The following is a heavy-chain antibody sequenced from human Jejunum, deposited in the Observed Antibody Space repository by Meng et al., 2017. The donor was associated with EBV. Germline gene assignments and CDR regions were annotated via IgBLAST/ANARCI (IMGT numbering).Heavy chain of an antibody. V-gene: IGHV1-2*06. CDR2: IDPNTGDK. Sequence: QVQLVQSGAEVKKPGASVRVSCKASGDLFTGYYIQWVRQAPGQGLEWMGRIDPNTGDKNYAQKFQGRVTMTRATSIGTAFMELSRLTSDDTAVYYCARDHSSSFYGANIWGQGTLVTVSS. CDR1: GDLFTGYY. J-gene: IGHJ4*02. D-gene: IGHD2-2*01. CDR3: ARDHSSSFYGANI.